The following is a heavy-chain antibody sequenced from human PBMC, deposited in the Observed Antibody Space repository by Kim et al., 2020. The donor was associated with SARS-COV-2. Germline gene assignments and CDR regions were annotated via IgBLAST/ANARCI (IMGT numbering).Heavy chain of an antibody. CDR3: ARQRGQYLASPVY. CDR1: GDSSSSSY. J-gene: IGHJ4*01. CDR2: ISYSGNT. D-gene: IGHD3-10*01. V-gene: IGHV4-59*08. Sequence: SETLSLTCTISGDSSSSSYWNWFRQPPGKGLEWIGYISYSGNTNYSPSLKSRVAISVDTSKSQVSLKVRSVTAADTAVYYCARQRGQYLASPVYWRQ.